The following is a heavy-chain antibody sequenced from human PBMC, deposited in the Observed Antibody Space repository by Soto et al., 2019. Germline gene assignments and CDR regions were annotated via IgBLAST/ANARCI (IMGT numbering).Heavy chain of an antibody. CDR2: IIPIFGTA. CDR3: ARALAINYYSARIHL. V-gene: IGHV1-69*01. Sequence: GQVQGLEWMGGIIPIFGTANYAQKFQGRVTITADESTSTAYMELSSLRSEDTAVYYCARALAINYYSARIHLWCQGTTVTISS. J-gene: IGHJ6*02.